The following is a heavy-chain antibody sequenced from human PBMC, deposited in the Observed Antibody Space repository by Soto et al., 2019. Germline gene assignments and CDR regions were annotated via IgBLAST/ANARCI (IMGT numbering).Heavy chain of an antibody. V-gene: IGHV1-46*01. J-gene: IGHJ4*02. CDR1: GYTFTSYY. Sequence: ASVKVSCKASGYTFTSYYMHWVRQAPGQGLEWMGIINPSGGSTSYAQKFQGRVTMTRDTSTSTVYMELSSLRSEDTAVYYCARGGTYVDTAMARIIDYWGQGTLVTVSS. CDR3: ARGGTYVDTAMARIIDY. CDR2: INPSGGST. D-gene: IGHD5-18*01.